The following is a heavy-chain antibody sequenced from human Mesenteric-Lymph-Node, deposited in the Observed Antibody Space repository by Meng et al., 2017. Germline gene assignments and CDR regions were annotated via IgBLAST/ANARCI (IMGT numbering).Heavy chain of an antibody. CDR3: ARHQSTAVTTSYDVFNI. V-gene: IGHV5-51*01. Sequence: GESLKISCKGSGYSFTSYWIGWVRQMPGKGLEWMGIINPGDSTTRYRPSFQGQVTISADKSIDTAYLQWSSLKASDTAMYYCARHQSTAVTTSYDVFNIWGQGTMVTVSS. J-gene: IGHJ3*02. CDR1: GYSFTSYW. CDR2: INPGDSTT. D-gene: IGHD4-17*01.